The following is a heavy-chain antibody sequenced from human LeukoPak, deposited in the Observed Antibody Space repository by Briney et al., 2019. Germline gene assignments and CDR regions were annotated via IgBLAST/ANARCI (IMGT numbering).Heavy chain of an antibody. V-gene: IGHV3-23*01. J-gene: IGHJ4*02. CDR2: LFTGGGRT. CDR1: GFTFNNYL. CDR3: AKECDYSPGHKFDL. Sequence: GGSLRLSCAASGFTFNNYLMSWLRQAPGKGLEGVSVLFTGGGRTLYADSVKGRFTISGDTSRTTLYLQMNGLRAEDTAVYYCAKECDYSPGHKFDLWGQGTLVTVSS. D-gene: IGHD3-10*01.